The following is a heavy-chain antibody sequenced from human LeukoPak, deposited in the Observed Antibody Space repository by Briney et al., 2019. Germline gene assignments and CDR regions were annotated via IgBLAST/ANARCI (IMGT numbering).Heavy chain of an antibody. CDR2: IYYSGST. V-gene: IGHV4-39*07. CDR3: ARSRYYYGSGSYYTAYYMDV. J-gene: IGHJ6*03. CDR1: GGSISSSSYY. Sequence: PSETLSLTCTVSGGSISSSSYYWGWIRQPPGKGLEWIGSIYYSGSTYYNPSLKSRVTISVDTSKNQFSLKLSSVTAADTAVYYCARSRYYYGSGSYYTAYYMDVWGKGTTVTVSS. D-gene: IGHD3-10*01.